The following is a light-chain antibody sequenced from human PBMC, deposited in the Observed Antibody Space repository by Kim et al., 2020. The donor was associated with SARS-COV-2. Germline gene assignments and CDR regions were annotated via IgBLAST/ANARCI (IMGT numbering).Light chain of an antibody. V-gene: IGLV3-21*04. CDR2: YDS. CDR1: NIGSKN. CDR3: QVWDSSVV. J-gene: IGLJ3*02. Sequence: SYELTQPPSVSVAPGKTATIPCGGDNIGSKNVHWYQQKPGQAPVVVISYDSDRPSGIPDRFSGSNSGNTATLTISRVEAGDEADYYCQVWDSSVVFGGGTQLTVL.